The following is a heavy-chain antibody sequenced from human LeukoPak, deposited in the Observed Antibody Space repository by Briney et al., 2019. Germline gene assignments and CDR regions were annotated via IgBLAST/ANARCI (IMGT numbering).Heavy chain of an antibody. CDR1: GFTFSSYS. D-gene: IGHD6-6*01. J-gene: IGHJ4*02. CDR2: ISSSSSYI. Sequence: GGSLRLSCAASGFTFSSYSMNWVRQAPGEGLEWVSSISSSSSYIYYADSVKGRFTISRDNAKNSLYLQMNSLRAEDTAVYYCARKKYSSSSNFDYWGQGTLVTVSS. V-gene: IGHV3-21*01. CDR3: ARKKYSSSSNFDY.